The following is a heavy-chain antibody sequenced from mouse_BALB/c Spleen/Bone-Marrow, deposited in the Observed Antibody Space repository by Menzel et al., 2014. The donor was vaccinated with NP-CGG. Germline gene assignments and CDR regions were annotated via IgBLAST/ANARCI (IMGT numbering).Heavy chain of an antibody. CDR3: ARSGGYGSSLAY. CDR2: IDPANGNT. J-gene: IGHJ3*01. Sequence: VQLQQSGAELVKPGASVKLSCTASGFNIKDTYMHWVKQRPEQGLEWIGRIDPANGNTKYDPKFQGKATITADTSSNTAYLQLSSLTSEDTAVYYCARSGGYGSSLAYWGQGTLVTVSA. CDR1: GFNIKDTY. V-gene: IGHV14-3*02. D-gene: IGHD1-1*01.